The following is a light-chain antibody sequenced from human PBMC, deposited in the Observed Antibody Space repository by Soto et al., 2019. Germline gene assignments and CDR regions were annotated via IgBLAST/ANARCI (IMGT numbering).Light chain of an antibody. CDR2: GAS. J-gene: IGKJ4*01. CDR1: QGISDY. Sequence: DIQLTQSPSFLSASVGDRVTISCRASQGISDYLAWYQQKPGKAPKLLIYGASTLQSGVPSRFSGSASGTEFTLTISSLQPEDFATYFCQQFNAYPLTFGGWTKLEIK. CDR3: QQFNAYPLT. V-gene: IGKV1-9*01.